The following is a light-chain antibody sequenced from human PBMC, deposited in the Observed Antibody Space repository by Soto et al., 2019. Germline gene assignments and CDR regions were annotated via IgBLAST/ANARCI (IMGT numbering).Light chain of an antibody. CDR3: QQRNNWPNT. Sequence: EIVLTQSPATLSLSPGERATLSCRASQRVSSYLAWYQQKPGQAPRLLIYDASNRATGVPARFSGSGSGTDFTLTISSLEPEDFAVCYCQQRNNWPNTFGQGTKLEIK. CDR2: DAS. J-gene: IGKJ2*01. V-gene: IGKV3-11*01. CDR1: QRVSSY.